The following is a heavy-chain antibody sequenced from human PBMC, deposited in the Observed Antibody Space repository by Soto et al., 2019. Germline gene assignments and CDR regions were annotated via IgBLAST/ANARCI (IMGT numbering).Heavy chain of an antibody. Sequence: QVQLAQSGAEVKKPWSALKVSCKASGGTFSIYAISWVRQAPGQGLEWIGGIIPIFGTANYAQKFQGRVTIPADESTSTAYMELSSLRSEDTAVYYCAREYYYDSSGYSGDYYYYGMDVWGQGTTVTVSS. CDR3: AREYYYDSSGYSGDYYYYGMDV. D-gene: IGHD3-22*01. CDR1: GGTFSIYA. CDR2: IIPIFGTA. V-gene: IGHV1-69*01. J-gene: IGHJ6*02.